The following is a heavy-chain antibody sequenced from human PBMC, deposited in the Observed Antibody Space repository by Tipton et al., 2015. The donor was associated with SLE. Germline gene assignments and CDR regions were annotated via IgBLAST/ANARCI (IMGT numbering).Heavy chain of an antibody. Sequence: TLSLTCTVSGASISTHYWSWIRQPPGKGLEWIGYISYTGNTNYNPSLKIRVTMSVATSKNQFSLRLTSVTAADTAMYYCARDSAVNFWYFDLWGRGTLVTVSS. V-gene: IGHV4-59*11. CDR3: ARDSAVNFWYFDL. CDR1: GASISTHY. CDR2: ISYTGNT. J-gene: IGHJ2*01.